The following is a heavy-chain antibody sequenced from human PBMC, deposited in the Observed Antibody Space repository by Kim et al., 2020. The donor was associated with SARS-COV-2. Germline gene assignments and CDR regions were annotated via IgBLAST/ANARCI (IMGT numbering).Heavy chain of an antibody. CDR3: ARGHPCDY. J-gene: IGHJ4*02. V-gene: IGHV4-34*01. CDR2: SGST. Sequence: SGSTNYNPYLQRRVTISVDTAKNPFSLKLSSVTAADTAVYYCARGHPCDYWGQGTLVTVSS.